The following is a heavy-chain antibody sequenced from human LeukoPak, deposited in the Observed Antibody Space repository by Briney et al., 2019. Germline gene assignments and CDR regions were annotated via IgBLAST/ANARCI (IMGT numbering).Heavy chain of an antibody. CDR3: ARDLKSGYMDS. CDR1: GFTFSDYG. Sequence: PGKSLRLSCAASGFTFSDYGIHWVRQAPGKGLEWVGVIYSDGSNKYFRDSVKGRFTISRDDSKNTVFLQMNSLRVDDTSVYYCARDLKSGYMDSWGQGTLVTVSS. D-gene: IGHD3-3*01. J-gene: IGHJ4*02. CDR2: IYSDGSNK. V-gene: IGHV3-33*01.